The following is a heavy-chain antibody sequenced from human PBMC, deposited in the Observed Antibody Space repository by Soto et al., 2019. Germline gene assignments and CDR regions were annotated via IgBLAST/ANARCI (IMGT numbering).Heavy chain of an antibody. D-gene: IGHD2-15*01. CDR3: TTDLSYCSGGSCYSGGVY. J-gene: IGHJ4*02. CDR2: IKSKTDGGTT. CDR1: GFTFSNAW. Sequence: RGSLRLSCAASGFTFSNAWMSWVRQAPGKGLEWVGRIKSKTDGGTTDYAAPVKGRFTISRDDSKNTLYLQMNSLKTEDTAVYYCTTDLSYCSGGSCYSGGVYWGQGTLVTVSS. V-gene: IGHV3-15*01.